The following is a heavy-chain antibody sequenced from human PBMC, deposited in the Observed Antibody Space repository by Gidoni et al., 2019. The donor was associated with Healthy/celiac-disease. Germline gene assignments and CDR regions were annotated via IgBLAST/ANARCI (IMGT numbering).Heavy chain of an antibody. V-gene: IGHV3-23*01. CDR2: ISGSAGST. CDR3: AKERDTGLYYFDY. D-gene: IGHD2-21*01. CDR1: GFTFSSYA. J-gene: IGHJ4*02. Sequence: EVQLLEAGGGLVQPGGSLRLSCAASGFTFSSYAMSWVRQAPGKGLEWGSAISGSAGSTYYADSVKGRFTISRDNSKNTLYLQMNSLRAEDTAVYYCAKERDTGLYYFDYWGQGTLVTVSS.